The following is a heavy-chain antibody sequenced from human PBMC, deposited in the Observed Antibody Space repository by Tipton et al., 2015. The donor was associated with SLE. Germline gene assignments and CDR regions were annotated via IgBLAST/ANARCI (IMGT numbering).Heavy chain of an antibody. Sequence: GSLRLSCAAFGFTFRSYAMAWVRQAPGKGLEWVSIIYSASYYADSVWGRFTISRDDSDSTLYLHMNSLRGDDTAIYYCAKGSAAGLFFANRGQGTLVTVSS. V-gene: IGHV3-23*03. J-gene: IGHJ4*02. CDR3: AKGSAAGLFFAN. CDR2: IIYSAS. CDR1: GFTFRSYA. D-gene: IGHD6-13*01.